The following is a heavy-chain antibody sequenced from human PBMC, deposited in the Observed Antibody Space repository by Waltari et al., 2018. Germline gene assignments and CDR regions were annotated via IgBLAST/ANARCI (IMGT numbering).Heavy chain of an antibody. V-gene: IGHV4-34*01. CDR2: INHSGST. Sequence: QVQLQQWGAGLLKPSETLSLTCAVYGGSFSGYYWSWIRQPPGKGLEWIGEINHSGSTNYNPSLKSRVTISVDTSKNQFSLKLSSVTAADTAVYYCARGRVAGSDFDYWGQGTLVTVSS. J-gene: IGHJ4*02. CDR1: GGSFSGYY. CDR3: ARGRVAGSDFDY. D-gene: IGHD6-19*01.